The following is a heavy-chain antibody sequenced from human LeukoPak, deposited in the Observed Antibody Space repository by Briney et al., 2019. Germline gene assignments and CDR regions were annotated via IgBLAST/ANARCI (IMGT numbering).Heavy chain of an antibody. Sequence: SQTLSLTCTVSGGSISSGDYYWSWIRQPPGKGLEWIGYIYYSGSTYYNPSLKSRVTISVDTSKNQFSLKLSSVTAADTAVYYCARTYTPKYQLLSGPKDYYYMDVWVKGTTVTVSS. CDR2: IYYSGST. CDR1: GGSISSGDYY. D-gene: IGHD2-2*01. CDR3: ARTYTPKYQLLSGPKDYYYMDV. V-gene: IGHV4-30-4*08. J-gene: IGHJ6*03.